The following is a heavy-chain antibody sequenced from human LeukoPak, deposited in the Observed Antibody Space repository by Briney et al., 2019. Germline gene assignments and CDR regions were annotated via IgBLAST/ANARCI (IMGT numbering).Heavy chain of an antibody. D-gene: IGHD3-16*02. V-gene: IGHV1-18*01. Sequence: EASVKVSCKASGYTFTSYGISWVRQAPGQGLEWMRWISAYNGNTNYAQKLQGRVTMTTDTSTGTAYMELRSLRSDDTAVYYCARDTPPLRLRLGELSPFDYWGQGTLVTVSS. CDR2: ISAYNGNT. CDR1: GYTFTSYG. CDR3: ARDTPPLRLRLGELSPFDY. J-gene: IGHJ4*02.